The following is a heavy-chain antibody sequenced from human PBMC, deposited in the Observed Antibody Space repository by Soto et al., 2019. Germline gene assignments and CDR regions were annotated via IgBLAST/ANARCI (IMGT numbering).Heavy chain of an antibody. CDR1: GGSISSYY. CDR2: MYYTGST. J-gene: IGHJ5*02. CDR3: ARVPRVVGATTWFDP. D-gene: IGHD1-26*01. Sequence: PSETLSLTCTVSGGSISSYYWSWIRQPPGKGLEWIAYMYYTGSTNYNPSLKSRVTMSADRSKNQFSLKLTSVTAADTAVYYCARVPRVVGATTWFDPWGQGTLVTVS. V-gene: IGHV4-59*01.